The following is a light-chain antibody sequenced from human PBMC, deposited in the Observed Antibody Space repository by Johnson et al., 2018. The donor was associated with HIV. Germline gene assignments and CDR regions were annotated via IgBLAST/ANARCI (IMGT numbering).Light chain of an antibody. V-gene: IGLV1-51*01. J-gene: IGLJ1*01. Sequence: QSVLAQPPSVSAAPGQKVTISCSGSSSNIENNYVSWYQQLPGTAPKVLIYDNNKRPSGIPDRFSGSKSGTSATLGITGLKTGDEADYYCGTWDSSLSAGGVFGTGTKVTVL. CDR2: DNN. CDR1: SSNIENNY. CDR3: GTWDSSLSAGGV.